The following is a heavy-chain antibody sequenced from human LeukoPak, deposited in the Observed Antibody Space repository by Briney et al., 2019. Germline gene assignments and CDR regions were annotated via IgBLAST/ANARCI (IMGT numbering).Heavy chain of an antibody. D-gene: IGHD4-17*01. CDR3: ASKLTSGY. Sequence: QTGGSLSLSCVVSGFTVTSNYMSWVHQAPGKGLEWVSVIYSGGTTNYADSVKGRFTVYRDNSKNTLHLQMNTLRAEDTAVYYCASKLTSGYWGQGTLVTVSS. CDR2: IYSGGTT. J-gene: IGHJ4*02. CDR1: GFTVTSNY. V-gene: IGHV3-66*01.